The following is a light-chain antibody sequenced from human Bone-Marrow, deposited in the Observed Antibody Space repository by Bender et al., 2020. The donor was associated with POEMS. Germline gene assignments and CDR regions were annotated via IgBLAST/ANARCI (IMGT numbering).Light chain of an antibody. J-gene: IGLJ3*02. CDR1: ALPKKY. Sequence: SYELTQPPSVSVSPGQTATITCSGDALPKKYAYWYQKKSGQAPVLVIYEDSKRTSGIPDGFSGSSPGETASLTLPGAQVDDEAGYHCYSTDSSGTQRVFGGGTKLTVL. V-gene: IGLV3-10*01. CDR3: YSTDSSGTQRV. CDR2: EDS.